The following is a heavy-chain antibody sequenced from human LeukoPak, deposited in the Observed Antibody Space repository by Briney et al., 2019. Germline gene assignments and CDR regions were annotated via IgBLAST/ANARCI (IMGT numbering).Heavy chain of an antibody. Sequence: SETLSLTCTVSGGSISSGDYYWSWIRQPPGKGLEWIGYIYYSGSTYYNPSLKSRVTISVDTSKNQFSLKLSSVTAADTAVYYCAQADTITMIVVVVGALYWGQGTLVTVSS. D-gene: IGHD3-22*01. V-gene: IGHV4-30-4*08. J-gene: IGHJ4*02. CDR3: AQADTITMIVVVVGALY. CDR1: GGSISSGDYY. CDR2: IYYSGST.